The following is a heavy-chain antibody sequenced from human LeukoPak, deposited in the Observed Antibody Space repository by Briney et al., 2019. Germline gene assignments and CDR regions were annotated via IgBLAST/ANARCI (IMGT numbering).Heavy chain of an antibody. J-gene: IGHJ6*03. V-gene: IGHV3-21*01. Sequence: GGSLRLSCAASGFTFSSYSMNWVRQAPGKGLEWVSSISSSSSYIYYADSVKGRFTISRDNAKNSLYLQMNSLRAEDTAVYYCARAGDTRNYYMDVWGKGTTVTVSS. CDR2: ISSSSSYI. D-gene: IGHD3-10*01. CDR1: GFTFSSYS. CDR3: ARAGDTRNYYMDV.